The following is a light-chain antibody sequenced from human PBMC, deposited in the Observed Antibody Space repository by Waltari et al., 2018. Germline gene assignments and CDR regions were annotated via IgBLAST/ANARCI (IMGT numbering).Light chain of an antibody. CDR3: QLWDGITDHWV. CDR1: SVGSES. J-gene: IGLJ3*02. V-gene: IGLV3-21*02. Sequence: SHVLPQPPSVSVAPGQTAKITCAGNSVGSESVQWYQQKSGRAPEVVVYDDSARPSGIPERMSGAKSGNTATLTIARVEAGDEADYYCQLWDGITDHWVFGGGTKVTVL. CDR2: DDS.